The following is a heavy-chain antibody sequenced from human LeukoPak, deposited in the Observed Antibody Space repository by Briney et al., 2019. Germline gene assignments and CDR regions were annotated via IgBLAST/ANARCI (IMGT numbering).Heavy chain of an antibody. Sequence: ASVKVSCKASGYTFTGYYMHWVRQAPGQGLEWMGWINPNSGGTNYAQKFQGRVTMTRDTSISTAYMELSRLRSDDTAMYYCARVLFKDYYYYYMDVWGKGTTVTVSS. CDR3: ARVLFKDYYYYYMDV. D-gene: IGHD3-10*01. J-gene: IGHJ6*03. CDR1: GYTFTGYY. V-gene: IGHV1-2*02. CDR2: INPNSGGT.